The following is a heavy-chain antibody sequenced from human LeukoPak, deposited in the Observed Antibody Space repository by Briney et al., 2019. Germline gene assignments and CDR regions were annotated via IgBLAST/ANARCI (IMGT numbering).Heavy chain of an antibody. CDR1: GYTFTGYY. V-gene: IGHV1-2*02. Sequence: ASVKLSCTASGYTFTGYYMHWVRQAPGQGLEWMGWINPNSGGTNYAQKFQGRVTMTRDTSISTAYMELSRLRSDDTAVYYCASSGFLWFGEYRSPLDYWGQGTLVTVSS. J-gene: IGHJ4*01. CDR2: INPNSGGT. D-gene: IGHD3-10*01. CDR3: ASSGFLWFGEYRSPLDY.